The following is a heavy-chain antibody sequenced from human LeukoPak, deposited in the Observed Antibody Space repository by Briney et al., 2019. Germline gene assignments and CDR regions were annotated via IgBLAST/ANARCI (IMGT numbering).Heavy chain of an antibody. Sequence: GGSLRLSCAASGFTFSTYAVNWVRQAPGKGLEWVSTISGSGDSTYYADSVKGRFTISRDNSKDTLYLQMNSLRAEDTAVYYCANLRLLGFDSWGQGTLVTVSS. CDR3: ANLRLLGFDS. D-gene: IGHD2-21*02. CDR1: GFTFSTYA. J-gene: IGHJ4*02. V-gene: IGHV3-23*01. CDR2: ISGSGDST.